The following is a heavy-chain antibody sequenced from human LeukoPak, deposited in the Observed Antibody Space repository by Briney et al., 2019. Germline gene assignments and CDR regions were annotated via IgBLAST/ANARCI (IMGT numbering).Heavy chain of an antibody. Sequence: PGGSLRLSCAASGFTFSSYSMNWVRQAPGKGLEWVSYITSSSHSIYYADSVKGRFTISRDNAKNSLYLQMNSLRDEDTAVYYCARGTAGTESAFDIWGQGTMVTVSS. V-gene: IGHV3-48*02. CDR2: ITSSSHSI. CDR3: ARGTAGTESAFDI. CDR1: GFTFSSYS. D-gene: IGHD6-13*01. J-gene: IGHJ3*02.